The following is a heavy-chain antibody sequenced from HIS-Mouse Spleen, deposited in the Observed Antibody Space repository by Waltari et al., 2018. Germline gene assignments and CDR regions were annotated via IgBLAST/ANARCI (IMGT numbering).Heavy chain of an antibody. D-gene: IGHD6-13*01. V-gene: IGHV4-39*07. CDR3: AREIPYSSSWYDWYFDL. CDR1: GGSISSSSYY. Sequence: QLQLQESGPGLVKPSETLSLTCTVSGGSISSSSYYWGWIRQPPGKGRGWIGSIYYSGSTYYNPSLKSPVTISVDTSKNQFSLKLSSVTAADTAVYYCAREIPYSSSWYDWYFDLWGRGTLVTVSS. J-gene: IGHJ2*01. CDR2: IYYSGST.